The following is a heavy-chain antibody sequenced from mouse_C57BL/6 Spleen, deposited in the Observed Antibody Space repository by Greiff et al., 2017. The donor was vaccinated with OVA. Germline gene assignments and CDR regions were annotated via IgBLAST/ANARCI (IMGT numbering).Heavy chain of an antibody. J-gene: IGHJ2*01. CDR2: INPGSGGT. CDR1: GYAFTNYL. CDR3: ARERRSYYFDY. V-gene: IGHV1-54*01. Sequence: VQGVESGAELVRPGTSVKVSCKASGYAFTNYLIEWVKQRPGQGLEWIGVINPGSGGTNYNEKFKGKATLTADKSSSTAYMQLSSLTSEDSAVYFCARERRSYYFDYWGQGTTLTVSS.